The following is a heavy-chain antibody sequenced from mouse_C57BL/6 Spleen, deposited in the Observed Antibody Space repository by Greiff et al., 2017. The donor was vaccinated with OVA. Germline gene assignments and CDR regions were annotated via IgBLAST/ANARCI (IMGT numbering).Heavy chain of an antibody. V-gene: IGHV1-61*01. CDR2: IYPSDSET. Sequence: QVQLKQPGAELVRPGSSVKLSCKASGYTFTSYWMDWVKQRPGQGLEWIGNIYPSDSETHYNQKFKDKATLTVDKSSSTAYMQLSSLTSEDSAVYYCARYDYDAMDYWGQGTSVTVSS. J-gene: IGHJ4*01. CDR3: ARYDYDAMDY. CDR1: GYTFTSYW.